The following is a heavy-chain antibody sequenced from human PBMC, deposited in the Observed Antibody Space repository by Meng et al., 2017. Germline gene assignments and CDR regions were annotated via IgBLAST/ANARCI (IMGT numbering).Heavy chain of an antibody. CDR2: IHYSGST. Sequence: QLQLQESGPGLVKPSATLSLTCIVSGDSISSSSDYWGWIRQPPGKGLEWIGSIHYSGSTYYNPSLKSRVTISVDTSKNQFSLKLSSVTAADTAVYYCARRDYFDYWGQGTLVTVSS. J-gene: IGHJ4*02. V-gene: IGHV4-39*01. CDR1: GDSISSSSDY. CDR3: ARRDYFDY.